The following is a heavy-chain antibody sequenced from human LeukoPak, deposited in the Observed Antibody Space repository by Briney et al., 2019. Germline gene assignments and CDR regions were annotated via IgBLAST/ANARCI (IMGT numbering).Heavy chain of an antibody. CDR3: AREVEYYDSSGYRPHAFDI. Sequence: SETLSLTCTVSGGSISSGDYYWSWIRQPPGKGLEWIGSISYSGGTAYNPSLRSRVTISVYTSKNQFSLKVNSVAAADTAVYYCAREVEYYDSSGYRPHAFDIWGQGALVTVSS. J-gene: IGHJ3*02. V-gene: IGHV4-39*02. CDR2: ISYSGGT. CDR1: GGSISSGDYY. D-gene: IGHD3-22*01.